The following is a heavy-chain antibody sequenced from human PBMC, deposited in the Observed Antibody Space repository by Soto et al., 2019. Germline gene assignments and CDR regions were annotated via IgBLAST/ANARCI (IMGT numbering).Heavy chain of an antibody. CDR3: ARGPIVATYSWSDP. D-gene: IGHD5-12*01. CDR2: INHSGST. Sequence: SETLSLTCAVYGGSFRGYYWSWIRQPPGKGLGWIGEINHSGSTNYNPSLKSRVTISVDTSKNQFSLKLSSVTTADTAVYYCARGPIVATYSWSDPWRHGTLVIVTS. J-gene: IGHJ5*02. CDR1: GGSFRGYY. V-gene: IGHV4-34*01.